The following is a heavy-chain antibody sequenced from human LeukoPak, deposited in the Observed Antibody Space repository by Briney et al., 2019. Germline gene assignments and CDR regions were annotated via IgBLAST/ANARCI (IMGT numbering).Heavy chain of an antibody. CDR1: GYTFTSYD. J-gene: IGHJ5*02. D-gene: IGHD3-22*01. CDR2: MNPNSGNT. CDR3: ARVVYYDSSGYSWFDP. V-gene: IGHV1-8*03. Sequence: ASVKVSCKASGYTFTSYDINWVRQATGQGLEWMGWMNPNSGNTVYAQKFQGRVTITRNTSISTAYMELSSLRSEDTAVYYCARVVYYDSSGYSWFDPWGQGTLVTVSS.